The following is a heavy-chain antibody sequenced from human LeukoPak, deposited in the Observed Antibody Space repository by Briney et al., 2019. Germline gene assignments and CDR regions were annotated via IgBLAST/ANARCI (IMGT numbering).Heavy chain of an antibody. Sequence: GGSLRLSCAASGFTFSGSAIHWVRQASGKGLEWVGRISDKANSYATAYIASVKGRFTISRDDSKNTAYLQMSSLKTEDTAVYYCTRWDCTTTGCYPFDYWGQGTLVTVSS. CDR1: GFTFSGSA. CDR2: ISDKANSYAT. J-gene: IGHJ4*02. V-gene: IGHV3-73*01. D-gene: IGHD2-2*01. CDR3: TRWDCTTTGCYPFDY.